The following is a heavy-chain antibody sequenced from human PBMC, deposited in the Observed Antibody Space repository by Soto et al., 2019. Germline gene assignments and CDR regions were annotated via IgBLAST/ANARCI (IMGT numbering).Heavy chain of an antibody. CDR3: ARDEAVPAAIFHYGMDV. Sequence: ASVKVSCKASGYTFTRYYIHWVRQAPGQGLEWMGIINPSGGRTSYSQKFQGRVTVTRDMSTSTVYMELGSLKSEDTAVYYCARDEAVPAAIFHYGMDVWGQGTTVTVSS. CDR2: INPSGGRT. J-gene: IGHJ6*02. CDR1: GYTFTRYY. D-gene: IGHD2-2*02. V-gene: IGHV1-46*01.